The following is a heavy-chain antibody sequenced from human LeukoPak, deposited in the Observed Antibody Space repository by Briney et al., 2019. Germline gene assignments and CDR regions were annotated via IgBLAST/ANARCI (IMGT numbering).Heavy chain of an antibody. CDR2: ISYDGSNK. Sequence: PGRSLRLSCAASGFTFSSYAMHWVRQAPGKGLEWVAVISYDGSNKYYADSVKGRFTISRDNSKNTLYLQMNSLRAEDTAVYYCARDSDWGPGTLVTVTS. CDR1: GFTFSSYA. V-gene: IGHV3-30-3*01. J-gene: IGHJ4*02. CDR3: ARDSD.